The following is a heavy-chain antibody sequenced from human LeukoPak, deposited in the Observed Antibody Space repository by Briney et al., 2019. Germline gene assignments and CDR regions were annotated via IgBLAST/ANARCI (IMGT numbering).Heavy chain of an antibody. CDR1: GFTFSGHA. V-gene: IGHV3-30*04. Sequence: PGRSLRLSCAASGFTFSGHAMHWVRQAPGKGLECLAVTSYDGSNKYYADSVKGRFTISRDNSKNTVYLQMNSLRAEDTALYYCARDKGPSHIAVLDYWGQGTLVTVSS. J-gene: IGHJ4*02. CDR3: ARDKGPSHIAVLDY. D-gene: IGHD5-12*01. CDR2: TSYDGSNK.